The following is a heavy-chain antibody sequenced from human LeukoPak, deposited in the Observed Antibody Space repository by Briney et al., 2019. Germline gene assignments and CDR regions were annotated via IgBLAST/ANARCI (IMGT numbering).Heavy chain of an antibody. Sequence: PSETLSLTCTVSGGSISSYYWSWIRQPAGKGLEWIGRSYTSGSTNYNPSLESRVTMSVDTSKNQFSLKLSSVTAADTAVYYCARLKQQLISYYYMDVWGKGTTVTVSS. CDR2: SYTSGST. CDR3: ARLKQQLISYYYMDV. CDR1: GGSISSYY. D-gene: IGHD6-13*01. V-gene: IGHV4-4*07. J-gene: IGHJ6*03.